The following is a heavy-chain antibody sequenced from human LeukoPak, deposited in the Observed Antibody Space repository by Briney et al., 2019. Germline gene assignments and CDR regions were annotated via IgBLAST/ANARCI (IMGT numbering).Heavy chain of an antibody. CDR2: IIPIYGTA. D-gene: IGHD3-22*01. CDR3: AGASRYYYDSSGYYSERG. J-gene: IGHJ4*02. V-gene: IGHV1-69*06. CDR1: GGTFSSYA. Sequence: SVNVSRKASGGTFSSYAIRWVRQAPGQGLEWMGRIIPIYGTANYAQKFQSRVTNIADKSTSTAYMELSSLRSEETAVYYCAGASRYYYDSSGYYSERGWGQGTLVTVSS.